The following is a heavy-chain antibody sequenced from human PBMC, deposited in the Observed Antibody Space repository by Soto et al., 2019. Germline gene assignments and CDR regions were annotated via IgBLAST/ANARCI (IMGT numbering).Heavy chain of an antibody. CDR1: GGTFSSYA. D-gene: IGHD4-17*01. CDR3: ARNRVGHGDYVGSFDY. J-gene: IGHJ4*02. CDR2: IIPIFGTA. Sequence: QVQLVQSGAEVKKPGSSVKVSCKASGGTFSSYAISWVRQAPGQGLEWMGGIIPIFGTANYAQKFQGRDTITADESTSTACMERSSLRYEDTAVYYCARNRVGHGDYVGSFDYWGQGTLVTVSS. V-gene: IGHV1-69*01.